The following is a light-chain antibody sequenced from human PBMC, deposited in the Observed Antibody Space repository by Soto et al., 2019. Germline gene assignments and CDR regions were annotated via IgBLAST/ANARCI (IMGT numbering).Light chain of an antibody. J-gene: IGLJ1*01. CDR3: SSYTRISTYV. CDR1: SSDVGAYNY. CDR2: EVN. V-gene: IGLV2-14*01. Sequence: QSALTQPASVSGSPGQSITISCTGTSSDVGAYNYVSWYQHHPGKAPQLIIYEVNNRPSGVSDRFSGSKSGNTASLTISGLQAEDEADYHCSSYTRISTYVFGSGT.